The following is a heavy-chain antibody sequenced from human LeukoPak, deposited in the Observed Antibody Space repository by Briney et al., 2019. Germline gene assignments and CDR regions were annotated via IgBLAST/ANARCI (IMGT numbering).Heavy chain of an antibody. D-gene: IGHD3-9*01. CDR2: IIPIFGTA. CDR1: GGTFGSYA. Sequence: SVKVSCKASGGTFGSYAISWVRQAPGQGLEWMGGIIPIFGTANHAQKFQGRVTITADESTSTAYMELSSLRSEDTAVYYCARAPVLRYPQGQPVFPLDYWGQGTLVTVSS. CDR3: ARAPVLRYPQGQPVFPLDY. V-gene: IGHV1-69*13. J-gene: IGHJ4*02.